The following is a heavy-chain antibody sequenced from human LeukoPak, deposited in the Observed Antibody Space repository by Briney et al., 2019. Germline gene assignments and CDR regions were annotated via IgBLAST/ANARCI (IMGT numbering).Heavy chain of an antibody. D-gene: IGHD5-18*01. V-gene: IGHV2-5*01. CDR2: IYWNDDE. Sequence: SGPTLVKPTQTLTLTCTFSGFSLTTSGVGVAWIRQPPGKALEWLALIYWNDDERYRPSLKSRLTITKDTSKNQVVLTMINMDPVDTATYYCAPLRGYTYGYPAFDSWGQGTLVTVSS. J-gene: IGHJ4*02. CDR3: APLRGYTYGYPAFDS. CDR1: GFSLTTSGVG.